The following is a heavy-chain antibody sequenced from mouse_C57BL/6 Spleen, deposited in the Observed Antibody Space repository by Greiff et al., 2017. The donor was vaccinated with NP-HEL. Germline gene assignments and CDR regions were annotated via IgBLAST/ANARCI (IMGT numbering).Heavy chain of an antibody. V-gene: IGHV1-82*01. D-gene: IGHD1-1*01. CDR3: ARWAITTVVDYAMDY. CDR1: GYAFSSSW. CDR2: IYPGDGDT. J-gene: IGHJ4*01. Sequence: QVQLQQSGPELVKPGASVKISCKASGYAFSSSWMNWVKQRPGKGLEWIGRIYPGDGDTNYNGKFKGKATLTADKSSRTAYMQLSILTSEDSAVYFWARWAITTVVDYAMDYWGQGTSVTVSS.